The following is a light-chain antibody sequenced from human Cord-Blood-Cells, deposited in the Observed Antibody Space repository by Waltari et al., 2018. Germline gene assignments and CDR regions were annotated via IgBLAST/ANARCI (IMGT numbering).Light chain of an antibody. CDR3: QQYNSYST. Sequence: DIQMPQSPSTLSASVEDRVTITCRASQSISSWLAWYQQKPGKAPKLLIYKASSLESGVPSRFSGSGSGTEFTLTISSLQPDDFATYYCQQYNSYSTFGQGTKLEIK. J-gene: IGKJ2*01. CDR2: KAS. CDR1: QSISSW. V-gene: IGKV1-5*03.